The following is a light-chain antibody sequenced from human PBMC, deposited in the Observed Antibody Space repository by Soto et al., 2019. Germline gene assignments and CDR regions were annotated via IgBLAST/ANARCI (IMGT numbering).Light chain of an antibody. J-gene: IGLJ2*01. CDR2: VGTGGIVG. CDR3: GADHGSGSNFVSVV. Sequence: QSVLTQPPSASASLGASVTLTCTLSSGYSNYKVDWYQQRPGKGPRFVMRVGTGGIVGSKGDGIPDRFSVLGSGLNRYLTIKNIQEEDESDYHCGADHGSGSNFVSVVFGGGTQLTV. CDR1: SGYSNYK. V-gene: IGLV9-49*01.